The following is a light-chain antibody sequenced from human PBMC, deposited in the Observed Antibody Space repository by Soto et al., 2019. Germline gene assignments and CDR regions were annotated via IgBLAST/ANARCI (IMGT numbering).Light chain of an antibody. Sequence: HSALTHPPSVSGSPGQSITIPCTATISDVDISKYVSWYQQHPGKAHNLMIYQVTNRPSGVSKRCSGFKSGNTASMTISALQDEDEADYYCSQYTSRINYVFGNGTKV. CDR2: QVT. CDR1: ISDVDISKY. V-gene: IGLV2-14*01. CDR3: SQYTSRINYV. J-gene: IGLJ1*01.